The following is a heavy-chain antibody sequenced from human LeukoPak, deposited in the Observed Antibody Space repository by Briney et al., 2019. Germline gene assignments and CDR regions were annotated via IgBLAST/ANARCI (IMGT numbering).Heavy chain of an antibody. J-gene: IGHJ5*02. CDR2: ISYDGSNK. Sequence: GGSLRLSCAASGFTFSSYAMHWVRQAPGKGLEWVAVISYDGSNKYYADSVKGRFTIPRDNSKNTLYLQMNSLRAEDTAVYYCARVALAYYYGSGTNWFDPWGQGTLVTVSS. CDR3: ARVALAYYYGSGTNWFDP. V-gene: IGHV3-30*04. D-gene: IGHD3-10*01. CDR1: GFTFSSYA.